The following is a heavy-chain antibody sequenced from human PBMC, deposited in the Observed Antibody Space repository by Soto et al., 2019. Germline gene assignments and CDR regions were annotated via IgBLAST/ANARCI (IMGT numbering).Heavy chain of an antibody. CDR1: GFTFSNAW. D-gene: IGHD2-2*03. J-gene: IGHJ3*02. V-gene: IGHV3-15*01. CDR3: TTEDGSIPDAFDI. Sequence: PGGSLRLSCAASGFTFSNAWMSWVRQAPGKGLEWVGRIKSKTDGGTTDYPAPVKGRFTISRDDSKNTLYLQMNSLTTEDTAVYYCTTEDGSIPDAFDIWGQGTMVTVSS. CDR2: IKSKTDGGTT.